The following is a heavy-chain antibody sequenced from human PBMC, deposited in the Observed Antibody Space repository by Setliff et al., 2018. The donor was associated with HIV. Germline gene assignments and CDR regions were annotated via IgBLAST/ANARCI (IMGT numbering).Heavy chain of an antibody. CDR1: GGTFSSHA. Sequence: GASVKVSCKASGGTFSSHAISWVRQAPGQGLEWMGGIIPIFGTANYAQKFQGRVTITADESTTTAYMELSSLTSEDTALYYCARVGFSSRHTGDFFDSWGQGTLVTVSS. D-gene: IGHD5-18*01. J-gene: IGHJ4*02. CDR3: ARVGFSSRHTGDFFDS. V-gene: IGHV1-69*13. CDR2: IIPIFGTA.